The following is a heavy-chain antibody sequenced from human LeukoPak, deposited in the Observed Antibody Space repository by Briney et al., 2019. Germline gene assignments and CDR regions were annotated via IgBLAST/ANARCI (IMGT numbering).Heavy chain of an antibody. D-gene: IGHD2-8*01. CDR1: GFTYTSYA. CDR2: ISDSGDNT. V-gene: IGHV3-23*01. J-gene: IGHJ4*02. CDR3: AKDTSIGKYCTNGVCSPFHY. Sequence: GGPLTLSCACSGFTYTSYAMIWLRQAPEKRLEWVSAISDSGDNTYYADSVKGRLPISRDNSKNTLYLQMNSPRAEDTAVYYCAKDTSIGKYCTNGVCSPFHYWGQGTLVTVSS.